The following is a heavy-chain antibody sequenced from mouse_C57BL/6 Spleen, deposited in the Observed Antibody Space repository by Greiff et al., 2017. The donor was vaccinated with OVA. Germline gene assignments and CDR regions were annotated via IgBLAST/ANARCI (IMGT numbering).Heavy chain of an antibody. V-gene: IGHV1-15*01. D-gene: IGHD1-1*01. J-gene: IGHJ2*01. Sequence: QVQLKESGAELVRPGASVTLSCKASGYTFTDYEMHWVKQTPVHGLEWIGAFDPETGGTAYNQKFKGKAILTADKSSSTAYMELRSLTSEDSAVYYCTRYYYGYFDYWGQGTTLTVSS. CDR2: FDPETGGT. CDR1: GYTFTDYE. CDR3: TRYYYGYFDY.